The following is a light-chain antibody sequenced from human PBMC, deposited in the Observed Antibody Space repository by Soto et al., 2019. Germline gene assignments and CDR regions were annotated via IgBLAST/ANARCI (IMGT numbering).Light chain of an antibody. CDR1: QTISSW. Sequence: IQMTQSPSTLSXXXGXXXTXXXLASQTISSWLAWYQQKPGKAPKLLIYKASTLKSGVPSRFSGSGSGTEFTLTISSLQPDDFATYYCQHYNSYSEAFGQRTMA. J-gene: IGKJ1*01. CDR2: KAS. CDR3: QHYNSYSEA. V-gene: IGKV1-5*03.